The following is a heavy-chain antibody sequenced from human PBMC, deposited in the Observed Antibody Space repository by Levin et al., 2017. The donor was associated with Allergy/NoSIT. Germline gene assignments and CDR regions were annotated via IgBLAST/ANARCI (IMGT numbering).Heavy chain of an antibody. J-gene: IGHJ4*02. D-gene: IGHD1-26*01. CDR1: GFTFSSYW. V-gene: IGHV3-7*01. Sequence: GESLKISCAASGFTFSSYWMSWVRQAPGKGLEWVANIKQDGSEKYYVDSVKGRFTISRDNAKNSLYLQMNSLRAEDTAVYYCARDRYYVTDYWGQGTLVTVSS. CDR3: ARDRYYVTDY. CDR2: IKQDGSEK.